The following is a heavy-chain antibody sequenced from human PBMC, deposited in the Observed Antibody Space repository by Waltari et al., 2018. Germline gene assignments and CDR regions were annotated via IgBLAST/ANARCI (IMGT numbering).Heavy chain of an antibody. V-gene: IGHV3-66*02. CDR1: AATIDSKY. Sequence: EVYLEQSGGGLVQPGGSLKLSCAASAATIDSKYMNWIRQVPGKGLQWISVIFADGTTHYADSVRGRFAISRDTSENTLYLQLSGLRPDDSGFYYCARAGHPNSWGQGALVTVSS. D-gene: IGHD1-1*01. CDR3: ARAGHPNS. CDR2: IFADGTT. J-gene: IGHJ4*02.